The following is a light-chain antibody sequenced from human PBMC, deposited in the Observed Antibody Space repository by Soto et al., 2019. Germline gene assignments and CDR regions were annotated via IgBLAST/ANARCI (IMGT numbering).Light chain of an antibody. CDR3: HYYNHAPT. J-gene: IGKJ4*01. CDR2: ATS. V-gene: IGKV1-27*01. Sequence: DIQLTQSPSSLSASVGDRVTITCRASQAISSYLAWYQQKPGKVPELLIYATSTLQSGAPSRFSGSGSGTDFPLTISSLHPEDVANYYCHYYNHAPTFGGGTKVEIK. CDR1: QAISSY.